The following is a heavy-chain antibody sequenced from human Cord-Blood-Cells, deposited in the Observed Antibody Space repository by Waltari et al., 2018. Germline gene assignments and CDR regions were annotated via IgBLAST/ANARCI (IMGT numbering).Heavy chain of an antibody. J-gene: IGHJ5*02. CDR2: INAGNGNT. V-gene: IGHV1-3*01. CDR3: ARDRLAMVRGVNWFDP. D-gene: IGHD3-10*01. Sequence: QVQLVQSGAEVKKPGASVKVSCKASGYTFTSYAMHWVRQAPGQRLEWMGWINAGNGNTKYSQKFQGRVTITRDTSASTAYVELSSLRSEDTAVYYCARDRLAMVRGVNWFDPWGQGTL. CDR1: GYTFTSYA.